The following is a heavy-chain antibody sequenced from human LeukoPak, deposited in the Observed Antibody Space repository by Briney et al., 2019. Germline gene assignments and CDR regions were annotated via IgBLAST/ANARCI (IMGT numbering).Heavy chain of an antibody. Sequence: GASVNVSCKASGYTFTSYGISWVRQAPGQGLEWMGWISAYNGNTNYAQKLQGRVTMTTDTSTSTAYMELRSLRSDDTAVYYCARDTMVRGGGSFRYWGQGTLVTVSS. CDR2: ISAYNGNT. CDR1: GYTFTSYG. J-gene: IGHJ4*02. V-gene: IGHV1-18*01. CDR3: ARDTMVRGGGSFRY. D-gene: IGHD3-10*01.